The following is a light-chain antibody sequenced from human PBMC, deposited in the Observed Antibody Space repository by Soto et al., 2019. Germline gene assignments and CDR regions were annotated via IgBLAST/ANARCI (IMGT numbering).Light chain of an antibody. V-gene: IGKV1-39*01. CDR2: AAS. CDR3: QQSFTTPT. J-gene: IGKJ4*01. CDR1: QTISRA. Sequence: DIQMTQSTSSLSASVGDRVTITCRASQTISRALNLYQQKPGKAPKLLIYAASYLQTGVPSRFSGSGSGTDFVLTISSLQPEDFATYYCQQSFTTPTFGGGTKVDI.